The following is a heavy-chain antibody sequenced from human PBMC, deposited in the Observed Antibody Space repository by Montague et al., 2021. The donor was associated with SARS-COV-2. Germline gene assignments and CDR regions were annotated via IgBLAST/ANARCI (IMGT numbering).Heavy chain of an antibody. V-gene: IGHV4-59*01. J-gene: IGHJ4*02. CDR2: TYYSGNT. Sequence: SETLSLTCTVSGGSISSYYWSWIRQPPGKGLEWIGYTYYSGNTNYNPSLKSRVTISVDTSKNQFSLKLSSVTAADTAVYYCARVFPRWLQFDPYFDYWGQGTLGTVSS. CDR1: GGSISSYY. D-gene: IGHD5-24*01. CDR3: ARVFPRWLQFDPYFDY.